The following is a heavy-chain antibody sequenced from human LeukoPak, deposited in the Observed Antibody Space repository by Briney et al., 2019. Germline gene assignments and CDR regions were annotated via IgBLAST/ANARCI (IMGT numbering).Heavy chain of an antibody. V-gene: IGHV3-30*02. J-gene: IGHJ4*02. D-gene: IGHD3-10*01. CDR2: ISDSGGDK. Sequence: GGSLRLSCAASGFTFSRYGFHWVRQAPGKGLAWVAFISDSGGDKWYADSVKGRLTISRDKSKNTVNLQMSSLRVEDTALYYCARDGGSESYAFDYWGQGTQVTVSS. CDR1: GFTFSRYG. CDR3: ARDGGSESYAFDY.